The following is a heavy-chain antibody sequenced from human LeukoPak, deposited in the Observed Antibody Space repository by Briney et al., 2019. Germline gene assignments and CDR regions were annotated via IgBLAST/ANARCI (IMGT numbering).Heavy chain of an antibody. CDR1: GGPISTFY. J-gene: IGHJ4*02. CDR3: ARHASDGSGWMYYFDY. CDR2: VDYVGST. Sequence: PSETLSLTCTVSGGPISTFYWSWIRQPPGKGLEWIGYVDYVGSTNYNHSLKSRVTISVDRSKNQFSLKLTSVTAADTAVYYCARHASDGSGWMYYFDYWGQGTLVTVSS. D-gene: IGHD6-19*01. V-gene: IGHV4-59*08.